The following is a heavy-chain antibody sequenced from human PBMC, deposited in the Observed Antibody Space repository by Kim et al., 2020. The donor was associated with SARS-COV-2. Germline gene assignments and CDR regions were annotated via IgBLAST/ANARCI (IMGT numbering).Heavy chain of an antibody. J-gene: IGHJ4*02. Sequence: YCHGPLASRVTLSVDTAKNQFSLKLSSVTAADTDIYYCARRYSSGWFYDYWGQGTLVSVSS. CDR3: ARRYSSGWFYDY. D-gene: IGHD6-19*01. V-gene: IGHV4-39*01.